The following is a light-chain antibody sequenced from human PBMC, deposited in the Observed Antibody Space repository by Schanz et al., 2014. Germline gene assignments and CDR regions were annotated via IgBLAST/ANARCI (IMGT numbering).Light chain of an antibody. CDR1: QSVSSSY. CDR2: RAS. CDR3: QQYGSSPRT. V-gene: IGKV3-20*01. Sequence: PGERVTLSCRASQSVSSSYLTWYQQKPGQAPRLLIYRASSRAPGISARFSGSGSGTDFTLTISGLQSEDFAMYYCQQYGSSPRTFGQGTKLEVK. J-gene: IGKJ2*01.